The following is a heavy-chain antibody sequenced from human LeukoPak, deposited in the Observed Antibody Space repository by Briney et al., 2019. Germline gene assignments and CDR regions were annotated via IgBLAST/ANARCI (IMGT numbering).Heavy chain of an antibody. D-gene: IGHD6-6*01. V-gene: IGHV4-61*01. CDR3: ARSGTRTSIAARHLDY. J-gene: IGHJ4*02. CDR2: IYYSGST. Sequence: SETLSLTCTVSGYSISSGYYWSWIRQPPGKGLEWIGYIYYSGSTNYNPSLKSRVTISVDTSKNQFSLKLSSVTAADTAVYYCARSGTRTSIAARHLDYWGQGTLVTVSS. CDR1: GYSISSGYY.